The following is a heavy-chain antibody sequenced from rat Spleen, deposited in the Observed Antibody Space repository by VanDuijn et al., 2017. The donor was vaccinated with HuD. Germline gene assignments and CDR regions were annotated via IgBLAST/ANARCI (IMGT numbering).Heavy chain of an antibody. J-gene: IGHJ3*01. CDR2: INEDGSTT. D-gene: IGHD4-3*01. V-gene: IGHV4-2*01. Sequence: EVKLVESGGGLVQPGGSLIISCTASGFNFNDYWMGWVRQAPGKGLKWIGEINEDGSTTNCIPSLMDKLTMSRDNVQNTLYLQMTKLGSEDTAIYYCAREGMRGTGTYLDYWGQGTLVTVSS. CDR3: AREGMRGTGTYLDY. CDR1: GFNFNDYW.